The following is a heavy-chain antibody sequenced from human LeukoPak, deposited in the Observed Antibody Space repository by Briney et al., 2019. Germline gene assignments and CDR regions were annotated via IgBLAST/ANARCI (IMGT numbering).Heavy chain of an antibody. CDR3: ARVGDIVVVPAAIPFDP. CDR2: IDYSGST. CDR1: GGSISSGDYY. V-gene: IGHV4-30-4*08. J-gene: IGHJ5*02. Sequence: SETLSLTCTVSGGSISSGDYYWSWIRQPPGKGLEWIGYIDYSGSTYYNPSLKSRVTISVDTSKNQFSLKLSSVTAADTAVYYCARVGDIVVVPAAIPFDPWGQGTLVTVSS. D-gene: IGHD2-2*01.